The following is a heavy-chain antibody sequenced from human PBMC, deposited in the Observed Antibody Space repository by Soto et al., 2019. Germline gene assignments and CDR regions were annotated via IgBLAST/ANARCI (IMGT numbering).Heavy chain of an antibody. CDR1: GYTFTDSA. CDR3: ARDLTGDVGG. V-gene: IGHV1-2*02. Sequence: ASVKVSCKASGYTFTDSAMRCVRQAPGQGLEWMAWINPHSGATSYAQKFQGRVTTTRDTSITTGYMELSRLTSDDTAVYYCARDLTGDVGGWGQGTLVTVSS. J-gene: IGHJ4*02. D-gene: IGHD7-27*01. CDR2: INPHSGAT.